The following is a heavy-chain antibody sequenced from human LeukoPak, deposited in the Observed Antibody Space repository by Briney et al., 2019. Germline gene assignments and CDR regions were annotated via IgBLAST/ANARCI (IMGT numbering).Heavy chain of an antibody. J-gene: IGHJ4*02. CDR2: ISRGSSYI. V-gene: IGHV3-21*01. CDR1: GFTVSSNY. Sequence: GGSLRLSCAASGFTVSSNYMSWVRQAPGKGLEWVSSISRGSSYIYYADSVRGRFTISRDNAENSLYLQMNSLRAEDTAVYYCAREPADGSGAPEYWGQGTPVTVSS. D-gene: IGHD3-10*01. CDR3: AREPADGSGAPEY.